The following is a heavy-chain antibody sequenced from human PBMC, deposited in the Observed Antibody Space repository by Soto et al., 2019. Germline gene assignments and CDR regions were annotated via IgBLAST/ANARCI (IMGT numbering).Heavy chain of an antibody. Sequence: ATLSVTCYFFGGPVDSFRSTWIRLSAGKGPESMAHVCRRGAPTPKPSLETRGAITLDTSKNQFSLRLTSVTAADRAVYFCARVGTEYAGLYYWGQGTLVTVSS. V-gene: IGHV4-4*07. J-gene: IGHJ4*02. CDR3: ARVGTEYAGLYY. D-gene: IGHD3-10*01. CDR1: GGPVDSFR. CDR2: VCRRGAP.